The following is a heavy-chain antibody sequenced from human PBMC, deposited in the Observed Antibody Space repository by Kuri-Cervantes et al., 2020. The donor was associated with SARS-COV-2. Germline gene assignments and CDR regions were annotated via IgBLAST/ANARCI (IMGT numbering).Heavy chain of an antibody. CDR3: ASGTYYYDSSGSVAFDI. V-gene: IGHV4-30-4*08. J-gene: IGHJ3*02. CDR2: IYYSGST. CDR1: GGSISSGDYY. Sequence: SETLSLTCTVSGGSISSGDYYWSWIRQPPGKGLEWIGYIYYSGSTYYNPSLKSRVTISVDTSKNQFSLKLSSVTAADTAVYYCASGTYYYDSSGSVAFDIWGQGTMVTVSS. D-gene: IGHD3-22*01.